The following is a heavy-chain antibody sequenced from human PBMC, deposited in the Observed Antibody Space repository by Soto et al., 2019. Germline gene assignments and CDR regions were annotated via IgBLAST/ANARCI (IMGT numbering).Heavy chain of an antibody. Sequence: GASVKVSCKASGYTFTSYAMHWVRQAPGQGLEWMGWISAYNGNTNYAQRVQGRVTMSTDTSTSTAYMELRSLRSDDTAVYYCARGGHDSSADALDFWGQGTMVTVSS. D-gene: IGHD3-22*01. CDR1: GYTFTSYA. CDR3: ARGGHDSSADALDF. V-gene: IGHV1-18*01. CDR2: ISAYNGNT. J-gene: IGHJ3*01.